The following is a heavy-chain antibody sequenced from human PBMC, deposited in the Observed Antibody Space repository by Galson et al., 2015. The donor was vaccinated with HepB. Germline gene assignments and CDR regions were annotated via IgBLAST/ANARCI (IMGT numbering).Heavy chain of an antibody. V-gene: IGHV1-18*04. D-gene: IGHD3-10*01. CDR2: ISAYNGNT. CDR3: ARDGPKRFYYGSGSPGVTDY. Sequence: SVKVSCKASGYTFTNYGISWVRQAPGQGLEWMGWISAYNGNTNYAQKLQGRVTMTTDTSTSTAYMELRSLRSDDTAVYYCARDGPKRFYYGSGSPGVTDYWGQGTTVTVSS. J-gene: IGHJ4*03. CDR1: GYTFTNYG.